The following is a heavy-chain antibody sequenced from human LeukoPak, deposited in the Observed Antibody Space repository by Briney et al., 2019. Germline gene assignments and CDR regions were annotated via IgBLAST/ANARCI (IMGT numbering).Heavy chain of an antibody. CDR3: ARRGRVAGPWHFDY. CDR1: GGSISSYY. V-gene: IGHV4-59*08. J-gene: IGHJ4*02. D-gene: IGHD6-19*01. Sequence: SETLSLTCTVSGGSISSYYWSWIRQPPGKGLEWIGYIYYSGSTNYNPSLKSRVTISVDTSKNQFSLKLSSVTAADTAVYHCARRGRVAGPWHFDYWGQGTLVTVSS. CDR2: IYYSGST.